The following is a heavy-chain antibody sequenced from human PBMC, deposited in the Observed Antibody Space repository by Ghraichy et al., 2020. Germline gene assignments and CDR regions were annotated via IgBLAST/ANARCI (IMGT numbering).Heavy chain of an antibody. CDR1: GFTFSSYD. V-gene: IGHV3-13*01. J-gene: IGHJ6*02. Sequence: GGSPRLSCAASGFTFSSYDMHWVRQATAKGLEWVSAIGTAGDTYYPGSVKGRFTISRENAKNSLYLQMNSLRAGDTAVYYCARARDRYSSSWYGPDGMDVWGQGTTVTVSS. D-gene: IGHD6-13*01. CDR2: IGTAGDT. CDR3: ARARDRYSSSWYGPDGMDV.